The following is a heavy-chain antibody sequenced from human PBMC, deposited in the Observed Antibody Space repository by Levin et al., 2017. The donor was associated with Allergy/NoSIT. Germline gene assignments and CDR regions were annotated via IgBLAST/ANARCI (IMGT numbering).Heavy chain of an antibody. CDR2: IIPIFGTA. CDR3: ARGYCTNGVCEGRDAFDI. J-gene: IGHJ3*02. CDR1: GGTFSSYA. D-gene: IGHD2-8*01. V-gene: IGHV1-69*13. Sequence: SVKVSCKASGGTFSSYAISWVRQAPGQGLEWMGGIIPIFGTANYAQKFQGRVTITADESTSTAYMELSSLRSEDTAVYYCARGYCTNGVCEGRDAFDIWGQGTMVTVSS.